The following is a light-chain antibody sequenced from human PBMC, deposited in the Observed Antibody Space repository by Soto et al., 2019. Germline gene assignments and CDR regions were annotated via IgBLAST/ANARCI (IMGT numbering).Light chain of an antibody. CDR3: QQYGSPLWT. CDR2: GAS. J-gene: IGKJ1*01. Sequence: LTQSPGTLSLSPGEGATLSCRTSQRVDNNFVAWYQQKPGQAPRLLIYGASTRATGIPDRFSGSGFGTDFTLTITRLEPEDFAVYYCQQYGSPLWTFGLGTKVDIK. V-gene: IGKV3-20*01. CDR1: QRVDNNF.